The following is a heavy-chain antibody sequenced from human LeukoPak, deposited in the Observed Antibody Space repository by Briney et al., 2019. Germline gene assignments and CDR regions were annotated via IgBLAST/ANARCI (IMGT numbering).Heavy chain of an antibody. Sequence: GGSLRLSCAASGFTVSAYAMAWVRQAPGKGLEWVASISPDGNKKYSADSVKGRFTISRDNAENSLYLQMNSLRVEDAAFYYCARDLAYSRLDYWGQGMLVTVSS. J-gene: IGHJ4*02. V-gene: IGHV3-7*01. D-gene: IGHD5-18*01. CDR3: ARDLAYSRLDY. CDR1: GFTVSAYA. CDR2: ISPDGNKK.